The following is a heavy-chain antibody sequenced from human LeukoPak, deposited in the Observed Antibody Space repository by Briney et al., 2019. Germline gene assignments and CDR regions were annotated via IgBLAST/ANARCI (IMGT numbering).Heavy chain of an antibody. V-gene: IGHV3-66*01. CDR1: GFTLSSNY. J-gene: IGHJ4*02. D-gene: IGHD1-26*01. CDR3: ARDHLVGATGLCDY. CDR2: IYSGGST. Sequence: GGSLRLSCAASGFTLSSNYMSWVRQAPGKGLEWVSVIYSGGSTYYADSVKGRFTISRDNSKNTLYLQMNSLRAEDTAVYYCARDHLVGATGLCDYWGQGTLVTVSS.